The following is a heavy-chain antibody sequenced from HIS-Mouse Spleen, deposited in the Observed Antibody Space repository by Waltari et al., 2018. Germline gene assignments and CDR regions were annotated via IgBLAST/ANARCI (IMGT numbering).Heavy chain of an antibody. CDR2: IYYSGST. Sequence: QLQLQESGPGLVKPSETLSLTCTVSCGSISSSSYYLGWIRQPPGKGLEWIGSIYYSGSTYYNPSLKSRVTISVDTSKNQFSLKLSSVTAADTAVYYCAREIPYSSSWYDWYFDLWGRGTLVTVSS. J-gene: IGHJ2*01. V-gene: IGHV4-39*07. CDR1: CGSISSSSYY. CDR3: AREIPYSSSWYDWYFDL. D-gene: IGHD6-13*01.